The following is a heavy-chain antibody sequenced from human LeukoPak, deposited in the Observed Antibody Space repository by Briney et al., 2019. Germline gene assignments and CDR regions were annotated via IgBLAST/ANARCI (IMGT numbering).Heavy chain of an antibody. CDR2: IRNDGSNK. D-gene: IGHD2-21*02. V-gene: IGHV3-30*02. CDR1: GFTFGSYG. Sequence: GGSLRLSCAASGFTFGSYGMHWVRQAPGKGLEWVTFIRNDGSNKYYADSVKGRFTISGDNSKNTLYLQMNTLRAEDTAVYYCAKGVKRIVVVTAQHYFDYWGQGTLVTVSS. J-gene: IGHJ4*02. CDR3: AKGVKRIVVVTAQHYFDY.